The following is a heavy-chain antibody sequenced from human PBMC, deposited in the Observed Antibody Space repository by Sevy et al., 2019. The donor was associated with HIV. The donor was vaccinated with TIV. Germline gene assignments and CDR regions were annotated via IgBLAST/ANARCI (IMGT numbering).Heavy chain of an antibody. CDR3: ARGEGIAGATLVDY. D-gene: IGHD6-25*01. CDR2: ISFSSSYI. J-gene: IGHJ4*02. CDR1: GFTFSQSS. Sequence: GGSLRLSCAASGFTFSQSSMHWVRQAPGKGLEWVSSISFSSSYIYYADSLKGRFTISRDNAKNSLYLHMHSLRVEDTAVYYCARGEGIAGATLVDYWGQGTLVTVSS. V-gene: IGHV3-21*01.